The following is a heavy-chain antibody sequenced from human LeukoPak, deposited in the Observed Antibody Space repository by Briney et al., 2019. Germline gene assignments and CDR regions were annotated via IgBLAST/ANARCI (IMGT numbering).Heavy chain of an antibody. D-gene: IGHD4-17*01. J-gene: IGHJ6*02. CDR2: ISAYNGNT. V-gene: IGHV1-18*01. CDR1: GYTFTSYG. Sequence: ASVKVSCKASGYTFTSYGISWVRQAPGQGLEWMGWISAYNGNTNYAQRLQGRVTMTTDTTTSTAYMGLRSLRSDDTAVYYCARDHRSTVTTYYYYGMDVWGQGTTVTVSS. CDR3: ARDHRSTVTTYYYYGMDV.